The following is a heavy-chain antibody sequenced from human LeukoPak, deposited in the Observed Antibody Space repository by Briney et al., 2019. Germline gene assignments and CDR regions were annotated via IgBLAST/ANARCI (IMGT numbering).Heavy chain of an antibody. CDR3: ARDYTYYDDSRYWFDP. CDR2: INPNSGGT. CDR1: GYTFTGYY. V-gene: IGHV1-2*02. Sequence: GASVKVSCKASGYTFTGYYMHWVRQAPGQGLEWMGWINPNSGGTNYAQKFQGRVTMTRDTSISTAYMELSRLRSDDTAVYYCARDYTYYDDSRYWFDPWGQGTLVTVYS. D-gene: IGHD3-22*01. J-gene: IGHJ5*02.